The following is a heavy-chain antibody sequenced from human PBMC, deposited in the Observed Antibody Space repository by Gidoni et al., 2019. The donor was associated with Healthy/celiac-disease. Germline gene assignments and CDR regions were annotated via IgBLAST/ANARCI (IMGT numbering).Heavy chain of an antibody. CDR3: ARASGWFGLFDI. V-gene: IGHV3-13*01. CDR2: IGTAGDT. Sequence: EVQLVESGGGLVQPGGSLRLSCAAPGFTFSSYDMHWVRQATGKGLEWVSAIGTAGDTYYPGSVKGRFTISRENAKNSLYLQMNSLRAGDTAVYYCARASGWFGLFDIWGQGTMVTVSS. CDR1: GFTFSSYD. D-gene: IGHD3-10*01. J-gene: IGHJ3*02.